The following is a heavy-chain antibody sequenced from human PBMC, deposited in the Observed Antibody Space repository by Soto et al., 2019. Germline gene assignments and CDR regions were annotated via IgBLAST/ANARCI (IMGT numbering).Heavy chain of an antibody. V-gene: IGHV4-39*01. CDR2: IYYAGST. J-gene: IGHJ6*02. Sequence: PSETLSLTCTVSGGSISSTDHYFFWIREPPWNGLEWLGSIYYAGSTFHNPSLKRRATISVDTSRNQFSLRLSSVTASDTAVYYCARLVFHCLRGSCDDYNFYGLDVWGQGTTVTVSS. CDR1: GGSISSTDHY. D-gene: IGHD2-15*01. CDR3: ARLVFHCLRGSCDDYNFYGLDV.